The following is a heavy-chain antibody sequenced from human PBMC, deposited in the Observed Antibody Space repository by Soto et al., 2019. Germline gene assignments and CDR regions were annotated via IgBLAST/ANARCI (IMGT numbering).Heavy chain of an antibody. CDR1: SFRFSEYG. D-gene: IGHD2-21*01. CDR2: ISAFNGNT. CDR3: TRSYSLADAFDV. V-gene: IGHV1-18*01. Sequence: VAGKVYSKASSFRFSEYGFDWLRQAPGQGLEWMGWISAFNGNTETAQGLQDRVTMTTDSSTTTAHMDLTNLTTDDTAIHYCTRSYSLADAFDVWRQGTMVTVSS. J-gene: IGHJ3*01.